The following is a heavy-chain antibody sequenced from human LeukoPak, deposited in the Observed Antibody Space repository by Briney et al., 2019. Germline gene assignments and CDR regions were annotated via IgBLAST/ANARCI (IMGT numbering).Heavy chain of an antibody. Sequence: PSQTLSLTCTVSGGSISSGSYYWSWIRQPAGKGLEWIGRIYTSGSTNYNPSLKSRVTISVDTSKNQFSLKLSSVTAADTAVYYCARAVAGEGGYFDYWGQGTLATVSS. V-gene: IGHV4-61*02. CDR2: IYTSGST. J-gene: IGHJ4*02. CDR3: ARAVAGEGGYFDY. CDR1: GGSISSGSYY. D-gene: IGHD6-19*01.